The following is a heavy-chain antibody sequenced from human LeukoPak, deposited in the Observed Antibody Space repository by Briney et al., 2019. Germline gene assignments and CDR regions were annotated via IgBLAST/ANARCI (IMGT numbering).Heavy chain of an antibody. Sequence: LGGSLRLSCSASGFTFSSYAMHWVRQAPGKGLEYVSAISSNGGSTYYADSVRGRFTISRDNSKNTLYLQMSSLRAEDTAVYYCVINYYGSGSYYRRLDYWGQGTLVTVSS. D-gene: IGHD3-10*01. CDR1: GFTFSSYA. CDR3: VINYYGSGSYYRRLDY. CDR2: ISSNGGST. V-gene: IGHV3-64D*06. J-gene: IGHJ4*02.